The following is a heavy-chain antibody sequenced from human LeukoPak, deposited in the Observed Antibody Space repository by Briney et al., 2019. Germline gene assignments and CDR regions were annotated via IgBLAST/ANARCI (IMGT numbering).Heavy chain of an antibody. Sequence: PSETLSLTCTVSGGSISSYYWSWIRQPPGKGLEWIGYIYYSGSTNYNPSLKSRVTISVDTSKNQFSLKLSSVTAADTAVYYCARDRHEVRGVIYPHCYYYYMDVWGKGTTVTVSS. V-gene: IGHV4-59*01. D-gene: IGHD3-10*01. J-gene: IGHJ6*03. CDR2: IYYSGST. CDR1: GGSISSYY. CDR3: ARDRHEVRGVIYPHCYYYYMDV.